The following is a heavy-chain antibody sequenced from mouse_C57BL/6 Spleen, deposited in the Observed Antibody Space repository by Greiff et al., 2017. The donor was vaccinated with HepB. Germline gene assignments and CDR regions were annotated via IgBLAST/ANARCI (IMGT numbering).Heavy chain of an antibody. V-gene: IGHV1-61*01. D-gene: IGHD1-1*01. CDR1: GYTFTRYW. J-gene: IGHJ2*01. Sequence: VKLQQPGAELVRPGSSVKLSCKASGYTFTRYWMDWVKQRPGQGLEWIGNIYPSDSETHYNQKFKDKATLTVDKSSSTAYMQLSSLTSEDSAVYYCARGPSVVAPDYWGQGTTLTVSS. CDR3: ARGPSVVAPDY. CDR2: IYPSDSET.